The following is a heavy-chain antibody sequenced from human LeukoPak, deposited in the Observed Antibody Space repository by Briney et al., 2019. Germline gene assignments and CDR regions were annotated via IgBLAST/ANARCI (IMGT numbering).Heavy chain of an antibody. CDR3: ARTSHPHGSSWLFDY. V-gene: IGHV4-4*07. J-gene: IGHJ4*02. D-gene: IGHD6-13*01. Sequence: PSETLSLTCTVSGGSISSYYWSWIRQPAGKGLEWIGRIYTSGSTNYNPSLKSRVTMSVDTSKNQFSLKLSSVTAADTAVYYCARTSHPHGSSWLFDYWGQGTLVTVSS. CDR1: GGSISSYY. CDR2: IYTSGST.